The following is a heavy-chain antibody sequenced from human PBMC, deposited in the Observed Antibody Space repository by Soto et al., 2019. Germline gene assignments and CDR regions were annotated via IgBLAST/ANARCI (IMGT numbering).Heavy chain of an antibody. CDR2: IIPIFGTA. CDR1: GGTFSSYA. Sequence: GASVKVSCKASGGTFSSYAISWVRQAPGQGLEWMGGIIPIFGTANYAQKFQGRVTITADESTSTAYMELSSLRSEDTAVYYCASVANTMFVGADYWGQGALVTVSS. V-gene: IGHV1-69*13. J-gene: IGHJ4*02. CDR3: ASVANTMFVGADY. D-gene: IGHD3-3*01.